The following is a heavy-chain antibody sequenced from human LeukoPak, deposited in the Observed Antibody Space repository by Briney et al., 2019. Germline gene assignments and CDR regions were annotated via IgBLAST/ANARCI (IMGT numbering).Heavy chain of an antibody. J-gene: IGHJ5*02. CDR1: GGSISSYY. V-gene: IGHV4-4*07. CDR2: IYTSGST. CDR3: ANKVGATTESNWFDP. D-gene: IGHD1-26*01. Sequence: SETLSLTCTVSGGSISSYYWSWIRQPAGKGLEWIGRIYTSGSTNYNPSLKSRVTMSVDTSKNQFSLKLSSVTAADTAVYYCANKVGATTESNWFDPWGQGTLVTVSS.